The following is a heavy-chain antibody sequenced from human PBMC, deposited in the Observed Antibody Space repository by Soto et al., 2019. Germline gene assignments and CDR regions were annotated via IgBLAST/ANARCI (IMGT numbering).Heavy chain of an antibody. J-gene: IGHJ4*02. V-gene: IGHV3-15*07. Sequence: PGGSLRLSCAASGFTFSNAWMNWVRQAPGKGLEWVGRIKSKTDGGTTDYAAPVKGRFTISRDDSKNTLYLQMNSLKTEDTAVYYCTTDPADSDEYYDFWSGYLYYFDYWGQGTLVTVSS. CDR3: TTDPADSDEYYDFWSGYLYYFDY. CDR2: IKSKTDGGTT. CDR1: GFTFSNAW. D-gene: IGHD3-3*01.